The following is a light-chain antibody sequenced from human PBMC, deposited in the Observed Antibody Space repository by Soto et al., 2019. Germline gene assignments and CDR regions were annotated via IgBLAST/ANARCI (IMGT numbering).Light chain of an antibody. CDR3: QQYGSSPGT. J-gene: IGKJ2*01. Sequence: EIVLTQSPGTRSLSPGERAILSCRASETVRSNYLAWYQQKPGQAPRLLIHGASSRATGIPDRFSGSGSGTDFTLTISRVEPEDFGVYYCQQYGSSPGTFGLGTKLEIK. V-gene: IGKV3-20*01. CDR1: ETVRSNY. CDR2: GAS.